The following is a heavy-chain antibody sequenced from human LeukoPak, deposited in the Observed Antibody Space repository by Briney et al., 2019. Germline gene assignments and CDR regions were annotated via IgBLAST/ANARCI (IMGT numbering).Heavy chain of an antibody. CDR3: ARGGYSYVPYDY. V-gene: IGHV4-34*01. Sequence: SETLSLTCAVYGGSFSGYYWSWIRQPPGKGLEWIGEINHSGSTNYNPSPKSRVTISVDTSKNQFSLKLSSVTAADTAVYYCARGGYSYVPYDYWGQGTLVTVSS. CDR2: INHSGST. J-gene: IGHJ4*02. D-gene: IGHD5-18*01. CDR1: GGSFSGYY.